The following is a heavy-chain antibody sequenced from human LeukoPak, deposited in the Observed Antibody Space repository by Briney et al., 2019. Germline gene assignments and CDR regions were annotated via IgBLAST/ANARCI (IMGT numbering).Heavy chain of an antibody. CDR3: ARDSRSHCSSTACYGPYFDY. Sequence: GSLRLSCAASAFTISASGMSWVRQTSGKGLEWISYISSSGTIIYYADSVKGRFTISRDSAKNSLFLQMNSLRAEDTAVYYCARDSRSHCSSTACYGPYFDYWGQGTLVTASS. D-gene: IGHD2-2*01. CDR2: ISSSGTII. J-gene: IGHJ4*02. CDR1: AFTISASG. V-gene: IGHV3-48*01.